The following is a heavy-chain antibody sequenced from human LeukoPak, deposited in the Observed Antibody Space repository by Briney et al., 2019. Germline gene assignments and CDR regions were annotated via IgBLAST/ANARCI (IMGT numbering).Heavy chain of an antibody. CDR1: GGTFISYA. V-gene: IGHV1-69*05. D-gene: IGHD1-1*01. CDR3: AREGNWNDVHFDY. J-gene: IGHJ4*02. Sequence: SVKVSCKASGGTFISYAISWVRQAPGKGREWIVSIIPIFGTSNYAQKFQGRVTITTDESTSTAYMELSSLRSEDTAVYYCAREGNWNDVHFDYWGQGTLVTVSS. CDR2: IIPIFGTS.